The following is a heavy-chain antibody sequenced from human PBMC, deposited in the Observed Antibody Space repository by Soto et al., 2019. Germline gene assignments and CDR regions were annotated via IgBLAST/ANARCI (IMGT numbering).Heavy chain of an antibody. V-gene: IGHV4-38-2*01. D-gene: IGHD6-6*01. CDR2: IYYSGST. J-gene: IGHJ6*02. CDR1: GYSVSSGYY. CDR3: ARHGREYSSSSFRSHYYYYYGMDV. Sequence: ASETLSLTCAVSGYSVSSGYYWGWIRQPPGKGLEWIGSIYYSGSTYYNPSLKSRVTVSVDTSKNQFSLKLSSVTAADTAVYYCARHGREYSSSSFRSHYYYYYGMDVWGQGTTVTVSS.